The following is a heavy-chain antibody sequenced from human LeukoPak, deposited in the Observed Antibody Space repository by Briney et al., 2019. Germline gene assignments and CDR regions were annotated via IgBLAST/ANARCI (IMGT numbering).Heavy chain of an antibody. V-gene: IGHV3-30*02. J-gene: IGHJ4*02. CDR2: IRYDRSNE. CDR3: AKGPSIAARPRAAGFDY. Sequence: PGGSLRLSCAASRFTFSSYGMHWVRQAPGKGLEWVAFIRYDRSNEYYADSVKGRFTISRDNSKNTLYLQMNSLRAEDTAVYYCAKGPSIAARPRAAGFDYWGQGTLVTVSS. CDR1: RFTFSSYG. D-gene: IGHD6-6*01.